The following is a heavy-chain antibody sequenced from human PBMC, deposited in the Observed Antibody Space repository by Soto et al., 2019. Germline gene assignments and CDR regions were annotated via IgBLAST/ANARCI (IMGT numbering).Heavy chain of an antibody. CDR3: ARHGPGGSYSDY. CDR1: GVSISSSSYY. CDR2: IYYSGST. Sequence: PSETLSLTCTVSGVSISSSSYYWGWIRQPPGKGLEWIGSIYYSGSTYYNPSLKSRVTISVDTSKNQFSLKLSSVTAADTAVYYCARHGPGGSYSDYWGQGTLVTVSS. J-gene: IGHJ4*02. D-gene: IGHD1-26*01. V-gene: IGHV4-39*01.